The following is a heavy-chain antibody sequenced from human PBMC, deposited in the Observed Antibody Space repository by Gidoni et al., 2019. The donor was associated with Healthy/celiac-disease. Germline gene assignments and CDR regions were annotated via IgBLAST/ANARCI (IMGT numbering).Heavy chain of an antibody. D-gene: IGHD2-2*01. V-gene: IGHV3-23*04. J-gene: IGHJ4*02. CDR2: ISGSGGST. CDR1: GLPCSSDA. CDR3: AKDLGVVPAAVDY. Sequence: EVQLVESGGGLVQPGGSLRLSCAASGLPCSSDARSWVRQAPGKGLEWVSAISGSGGSTYYADSVKGRFTISRDNSKNTLYLQMNSLRAEDTAVYYCAKDLGVVPAAVDYWGQGTLVTVSS.